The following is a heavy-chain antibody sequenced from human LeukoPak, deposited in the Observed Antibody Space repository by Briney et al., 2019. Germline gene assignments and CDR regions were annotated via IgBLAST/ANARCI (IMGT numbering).Heavy chain of an antibody. CDR1: GYTFTGYY. CDR2: INPNSGGT. J-gene: IGHJ4*02. Sequence: ASVKVSCKASGYTFTGYYMHWVRQASGQGLEWMGWINPNSGGTNYAQKFQGRVTMTRDTSISTAYMELSRLRSDDTAVYYCARGQLLYIGFLLVDYWGQGTLVTVSS. D-gene: IGHD2-2*02. V-gene: IGHV1-2*02. CDR3: ARGQLLYIGFLLVDY.